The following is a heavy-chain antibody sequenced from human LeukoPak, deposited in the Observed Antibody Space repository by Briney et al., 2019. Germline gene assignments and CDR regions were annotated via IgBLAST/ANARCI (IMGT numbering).Heavy chain of an antibody. CDR2: IVGSGGST. CDR3: ARAPNNTDYSAGYWYFDL. D-gene: IGHD3-16*01. Sequence: GGSLRLSCAASGFTFSYNAMSWVRQAPGKGLEWVSGIVGSGGSTYYADAVKGRFTISRDNSKNTLYLQMNSLRAEDTAVYYCARAPNNTDYSAGYWYFDLWGRGTLVTVSS. V-gene: IGHV3-23*01. CDR1: GFTFSYNA. J-gene: IGHJ2*01.